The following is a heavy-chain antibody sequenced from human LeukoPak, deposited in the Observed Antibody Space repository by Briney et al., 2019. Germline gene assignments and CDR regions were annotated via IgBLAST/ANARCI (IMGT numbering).Heavy chain of an antibody. D-gene: IGHD2-2*01. V-gene: IGHV4-59*05. CDR2: VYYSGYT. CDR3: ARGCSSTSCYVFSGFDP. Sequence: SETLSLTCTVSGGSISSYYWSWIRQPPGKGLEWIGSVYYSGYTYYNPSLKSRVTTSVDTSNDQFSLKLSSVTAADTAVYYCARGCSSTSCYVFSGFDPWGQGTLVTVSS. J-gene: IGHJ5*02. CDR1: GGSISSYY.